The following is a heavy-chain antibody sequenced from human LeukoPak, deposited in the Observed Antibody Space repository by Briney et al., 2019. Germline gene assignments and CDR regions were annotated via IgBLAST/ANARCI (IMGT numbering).Heavy chain of an antibody. V-gene: IGHV3-74*01. CDR1: GFTFRSFW. CDR2: INNDGTDT. J-gene: IGHJ3*01. D-gene: IGHD5-12*01. CDR3: ARGGFSHGFDV. Sequence: PGGSLRLSCAASGFTFRSFWIHWVRQAPVKGLVWVGRINNDGTDTIYADSVKGRFTVSRDNAKNTLYLQMNSLRVEDTAVYFCARGGFSHGFDVWGQGTVVTVSS.